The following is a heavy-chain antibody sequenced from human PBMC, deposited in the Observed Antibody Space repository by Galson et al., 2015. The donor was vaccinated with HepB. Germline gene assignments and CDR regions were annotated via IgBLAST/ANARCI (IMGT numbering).Heavy chain of an antibody. J-gene: IGHJ4*02. V-gene: IGHV3-30*04. CDR1: GFTFSSYA. CDR2: ISYDGSNK. D-gene: IGHD6-19*01. Sequence: SLRLSCAASGFTFSSYAMHWVRQAPGKGLEWVAVISYDGSNKYYADSVKGRFTISRDNSKNTLYLQMNSLRAEDTAVYYCARVPGHGEQWLVPDYWGQGTLVTVSS. CDR3: ARVPGHGEQWLVPDY.